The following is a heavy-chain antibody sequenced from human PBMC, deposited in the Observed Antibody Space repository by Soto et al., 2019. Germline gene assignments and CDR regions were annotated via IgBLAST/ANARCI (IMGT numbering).Heavy chain of an antibody. Sequence: EVQLVDSGGGLVQPGGSLRLSCAASGFIFSNYVMSWVRQAPGKGLEWVSSISDSAGTSYYADSVKGRFTISRHNSKNTLYLQMNSLRAEDTAIYDCAKRPRALLTFDYWGQGTLVTVSS. CDR3: AKRPRALLTFDY. CDR1: GFIFSNYV. J-gene: IGHJ4*02. CDR2: ISDSAGTS. V-gene: IGHV3-23*04. D-gene: IGHD1-26*01.